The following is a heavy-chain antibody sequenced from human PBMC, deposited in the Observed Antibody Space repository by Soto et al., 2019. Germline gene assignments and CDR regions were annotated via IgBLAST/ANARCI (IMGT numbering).Heavy chain of an antibody. CDR3: ASSYCSGGSCHYFDY. Sequence: ETLSLTCAVYGGSFSGYYWSWIRQPPGKGLEWIGEINHSGSTNYNPSLKSRVTISVDTSKNQFSLKLSSVTAADTAVYYCASSYCSGGSCHYFDYWGQGTLVTVSS. J-gene: IGHJ4*02. CDR1: GGSFSGYY. CDR2: INHSGST. D-gene: IGHD2-15*01. V-gene: IGHV4-34*01.